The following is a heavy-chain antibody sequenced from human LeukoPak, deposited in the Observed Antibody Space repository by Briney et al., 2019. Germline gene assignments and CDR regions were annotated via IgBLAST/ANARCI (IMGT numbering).Heavy chain of an antibody. Sequence: SQTLSLTCTVSGGSISSGSYYWSWIRPPAGKGLEWIGRIYTSGSTNYNPSLKSRATISVDTSKNQFSLKLSSVTAADTAVYYCARDPITMVRGVPAFDPWGQGTLVTVSS. J-gene: IGHJ5*02. CDR2: IYTSGST. CDR3: ARDPITMVRGVPAFDP. CDR1: GGSISSGSYY. D-gene: IGHD3-10*01. V-gene: IGHV4-61*02.